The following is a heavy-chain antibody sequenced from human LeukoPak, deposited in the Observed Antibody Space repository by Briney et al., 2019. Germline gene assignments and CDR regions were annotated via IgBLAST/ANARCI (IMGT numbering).Heavy chain of an antibody. D-gene: IGHD3-10*02. J-gene: IGHJ6*04. Sequence: GGSLRLSCAASGFTFSSYKMNWVRQAPGKGLEWVSYISSSGSTIYYADSVKGRFTISRDNAKNSLYLQMNSLRAEDTAVYYCAELGITMVGGVWGKGTTVTISS. CDR2: ISSSGSTI. V-gene: IGHV3-48*03. CDR1: GFTFSSYK. CDR3: AELGITMVGGV.